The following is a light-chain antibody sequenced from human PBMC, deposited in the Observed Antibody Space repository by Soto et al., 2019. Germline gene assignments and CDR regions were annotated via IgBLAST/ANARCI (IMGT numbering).Light chain of an antibody. CDR2: DVN. J-gene: IGLJ2*01. Sequence: QSALTQPRSVSGPPGQSVTISCTGTSSDVGDYNSVCWYEQQPDKAPKLIIYDVNKRPAGVADRFSGSKSGNTASLTISGLQAEDEADYHCSSYAVTYLHFLFGGGTKLTDL. CDR1: SSDVGDYNS. V-gene: IGLV2-11*01. CDR3: SSYAVTYLHFL.